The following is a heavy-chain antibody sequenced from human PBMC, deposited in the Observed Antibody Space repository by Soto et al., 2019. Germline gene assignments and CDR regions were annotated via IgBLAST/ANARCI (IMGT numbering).Heavy chain of an antibody. J-gene: IGHJ6*02. Sequence: SVTLSLTCDVSGGSISSINWWSWVRQPPGKGLKWIGEIYHSGSTTYNPSLKSRVTISVDKSKNQFSLKLKSVTAADTAIYYCARGGGPDIAYGMDVWGQGTTVTVSS. V-gene: IGHV4-4*02. D-gene: IGHD5-12*01. CDR3: ARGGGPDIAYGMDV. CDR1: GGSISSINW. CDR2: IYHSGST.